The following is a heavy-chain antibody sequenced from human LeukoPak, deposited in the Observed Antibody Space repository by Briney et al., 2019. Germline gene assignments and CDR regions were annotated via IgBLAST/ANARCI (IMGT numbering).Heavy chain of an antibody. CDR3: ARAPIVGATNDY. D-gene: IGHD1-26*01. Sequence: GGSLRLSCAASGFTFKLYWMHWVRQVPGKRPVWVSRINDDGSDTIYADSVKGRFTISRDNSKNTLYLQMNSLRAEDTAVYYCARAPIVGATNDYWGQGTLVTVSS. CDR2: INDDGSDT. CDR1: GFTFKLYW. V-gene: IGHV3-74*01. J-gene: IGHJ4*02.